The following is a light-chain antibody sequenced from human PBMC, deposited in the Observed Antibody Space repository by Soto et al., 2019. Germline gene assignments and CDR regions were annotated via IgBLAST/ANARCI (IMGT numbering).Light chain of an antibody. Sequence: EVVMRQSPATLSVSPGERATLSCRASQSVSSNLAWYQQKPGQAPRLLIYGASTRATGIPARFSGSGSGTEFTLTISGLQSEDFAVYYCQHYNNWPPWTFGQGTKVDIK. CDR3: QHYNNWPPWT. CDR2: GAS. V-gene: IGKV3-15*01. J-gene: IGKJ1*01. CDR1: QSVSSN.